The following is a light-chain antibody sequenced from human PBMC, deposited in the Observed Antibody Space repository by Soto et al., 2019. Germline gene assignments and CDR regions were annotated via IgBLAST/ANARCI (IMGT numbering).Light chain of an antibody. CDR2: DVS. CDR1: SSDVGGFDH. Sequence: QSVLTQPASVSGSPGQSITISCTGASSDVGGFDHVSWYQQHPGKVPRLLIYDVSSRPSGVSDRFSGSKSGNTASLTISGLQDEDEADYYCNSFTPNNTYVFGTGTKLTVL. CDR3: NSFTPNNTYV. J-gene: IGLJ1*01. V-gene: IGLV2-14*03.